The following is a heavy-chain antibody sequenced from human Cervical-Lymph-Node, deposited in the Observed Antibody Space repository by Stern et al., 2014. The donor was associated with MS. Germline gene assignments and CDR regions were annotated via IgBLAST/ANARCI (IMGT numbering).Heavy chain of an antibody. V-gene: IGHV1-18*01. CDR2: ISGHNGQT. D-gene: IGHD1-14*01. Sequence: QVQLVQSGAEVEKPGASVKVSCKASGYTFASYGISWVRQAPGQGLEWMGWISGHNGQTRYAPNLQGRVTMTTDTSTSTVYMELRSLRSDDTALYYCARGISPHFLYKVRPQESYGMDVWGQGTTVTVSS. CDR1: GYTFASYG. CDR3: ARGISPHFLYKVRPQESYGMDV. J-gene: IGHJ6*02.